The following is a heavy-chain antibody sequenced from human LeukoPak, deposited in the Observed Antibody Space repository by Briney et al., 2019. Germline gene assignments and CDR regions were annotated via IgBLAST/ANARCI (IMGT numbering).Heavy chain of an antibody. CDR1: GYNFNNHD. CDR3: AKSSGDYFFDY. Sequence: RASVTVSCKASGYNFNNHDINWVRQATGQGLEWLGRMNPNSGNAAYAQKLQGRVTMTWDSSTNTAYLEVIALRSDDTAVYYCAKSSGDYFFDYWGQGTLVTVSS. J-gene: IGHJ4*02. D-gene: IGHD3-22*01. V-gene: IGHV1-8*01. CDR2: MNPNSGNA.